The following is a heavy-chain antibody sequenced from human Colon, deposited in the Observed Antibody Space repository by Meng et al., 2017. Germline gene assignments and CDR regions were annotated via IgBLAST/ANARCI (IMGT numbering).Heavy chain of an antibody. Sequence: QVQLVQLGFELRKPGASVKVSCKASGYSFTTFGINWVRQAPGQGLEWLGWINTNTQEPTYAQGFTGRYAFSLDTSVSTAYLQISSLESEDTAVYYCARKASGYSYSTNWGQGTLVTVSS. V-gene: IGHV7-4-1*02. CDR1: GYSFTTFG. CDR3: ARKASGYSYSTN. J-gene: IGHJ4*02. D-gene: IGHD3-22*01. CDR2: INTNTQEP.